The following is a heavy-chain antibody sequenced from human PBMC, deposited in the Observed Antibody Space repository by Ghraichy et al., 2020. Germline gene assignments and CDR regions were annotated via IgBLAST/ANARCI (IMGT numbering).Heavy chain of an antibody. CDR2: INAGNGNT. CDR3: ARDLPPPCWYTMGPGDY. J-gene: IGHJ4*02. Sequence: ASVKVSCKASGYTFKSYNMHWVRQAPGQRLEWMGWINAGNGNTKYSQKLQGRVTITRDTSATTVYMELSRVRSEDTAVYYCARDLPPPCWYTMGPGDYWGQGTLVTVSS. CDR1: GYTFKSYN. V-gene: IGHV1-3*01. D-gene: IGHD2-2*02.